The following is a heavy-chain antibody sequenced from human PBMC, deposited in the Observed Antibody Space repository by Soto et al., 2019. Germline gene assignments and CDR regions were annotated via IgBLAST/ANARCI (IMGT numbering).Heavy chain of an antibody. CDR3: TRGSSLDFDF. CDR1: GFTFGDYA. V-gene: IGHV3-49*04. CDR2: IRRNAYGQTT. Sequence: GGSLRLSCTTSGFTFGDYALSWVRQAAGKGLEWAGFIRRNAYGQTTEDGVSIKGRFTISRDYSKSSGYLQINSLRTEDTALYYGTRGSSLDFDFWGQGTLVTVSS. D-gene: IGHD3-16*01. J-gene: IGHJ4*01.